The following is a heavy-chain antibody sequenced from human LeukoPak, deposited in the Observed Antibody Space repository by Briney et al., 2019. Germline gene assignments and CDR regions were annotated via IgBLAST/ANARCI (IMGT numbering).Heavy chain of an antibody. J-gene: IGHJ4*02. CDR1: GFTFSSYV. Sequence: GSLRLSCAASGFTFSSYVMNWVRQAPGKGLEWLSTISSSAVTTFDADSVKGRFTISRDNSKNTLYLQLHSLTAEDTAVYYCAKSNGNYRGSFDYWGQGALVTVS. CDR2: ISSSAVTT. CDR3: AKSNGNYRGSFDY. D-gene: IGHD1-7*01. V-gene: IGHV3-23*01.